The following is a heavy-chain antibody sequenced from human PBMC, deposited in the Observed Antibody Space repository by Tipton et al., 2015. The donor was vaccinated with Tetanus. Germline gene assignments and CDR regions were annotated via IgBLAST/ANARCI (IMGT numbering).Heavy chain of an antibody. CDR2: ISSRGDGT. CDR1: GFSLSRYG. V-gene: IGHV3-21*06. CDR3: ARRALSYWHFDL. Sequence: LSLTCEASGFSLSRYGMTWFHQPPGRGLDWVSAISSRGDGTNYAASVKGRFTISRDNAQNSLFLHMSSLRAEDTAVYYCARRALSYWHFDLWGRGTLVTVSS. J-gene: IGHJ2*01.